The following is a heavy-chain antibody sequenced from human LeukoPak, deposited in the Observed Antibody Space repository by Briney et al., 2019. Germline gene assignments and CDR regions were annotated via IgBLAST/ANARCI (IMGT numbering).Heavy chain of an antibody. Sequence: ASVKVSCKASGYTFTSYDINWVGQATGQGREGRGWMNPNSGNTGYAQKFQGRVTMTRNTSISTAYMELSSLRSADTAVYYCARVGIGYSYGYSDYWGQGTLVTVSS. J-gene: IGHJ4*02. D-gene: IGHD5-18*01. V-gene: IGHV1-8*01. CDR3: ARVGIGYSYGYSDY. CDR2: MNPNSGNT. CDR1: GYTFTSYD.